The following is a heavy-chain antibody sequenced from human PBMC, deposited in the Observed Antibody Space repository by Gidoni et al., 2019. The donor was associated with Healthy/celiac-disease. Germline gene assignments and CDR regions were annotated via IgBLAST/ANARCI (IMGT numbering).Heavy chain of an antibody. D-gene: IGHD3-22*01. V-gene: IGHV2-5*02. J-gene: IGHJ5*02. CDR2: IYWDDDK. CDR3: ARRIDYYYDSRPQFWFDP. CDR1: GFSLSTRGVG. Sequence: QITLKESGPTLVKPTQTLTLTCTFSGFSLSTRGVGVGWIRQPPGKALEWLALIYWDDDKRYSPSLKSRLTITKDTSKNQVVLTMTNMDPVDTATYYCARRIDYYYDSRPQFWFDPWGQGTLVTVSS.